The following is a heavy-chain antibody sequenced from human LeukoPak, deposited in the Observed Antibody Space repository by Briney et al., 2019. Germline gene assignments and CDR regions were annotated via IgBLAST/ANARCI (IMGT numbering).Heavy chain of an antibody. CDR2: ISSSSSYI. V-gene: IGHV3-21*01. CDR1: GFTFSSYS. Sequence: GGSLRLSCAASGFTFSSYSMNWVRQALGKGLEWVSSISSSSSYIYYADSVKGRFTISRDNAKNSLYLQMNSLRAEDTAVYYCARAGLDYSSYVDAFDIWGQGTMVTVSS. CDR3: ARAGLDYSSYVDAFDI. J-gene: IGHJ3*02. D-gene: IGHD4-11*01.